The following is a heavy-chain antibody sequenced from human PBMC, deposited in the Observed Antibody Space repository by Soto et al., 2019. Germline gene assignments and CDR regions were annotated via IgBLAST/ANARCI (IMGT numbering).Heavy chain of an antibody. CDR3: ARGSSWFDF. J-gene: IGHJ4*02. Sequence: QVQLVQSGAEVRKPGASVKVSCKASGYTFSNSGITWMRQAPGQGLEWMGWISGYNANRNYAQKLQGRVTMTTDTSTSTAYMELRSLTSDDTAVYYCARGSSWFDFWGQGTLVTVSS. V-gene: IGHV1-18*01. D-gene: IGHD6-13*01. CDR2: ISGYNANR. CDR1: GYTFSNSG.